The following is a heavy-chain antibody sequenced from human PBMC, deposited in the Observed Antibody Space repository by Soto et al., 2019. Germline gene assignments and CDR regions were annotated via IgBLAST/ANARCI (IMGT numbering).Heavy chain of an antibody. J-gene: IGHJ4*02. D-gene: IGHD2-15*01. CDR1: GFSFRDFS. Sequence: EVQLLESGGDLVQPGGSLRLSCAASGFSFRDFSMNWVRQAPGKGLEWVSFIDLSGTTTYYRDSVKGRFTMSKEKSRKKVYLQMNSLLVEDTAIYYCAKDRGPDGIYSSDYWGQGVLVTVSS. V-gene: IGHV3-23*01. CDR3: AKDRGPDGIYSSDY. CDR2: IDLSGTTT.